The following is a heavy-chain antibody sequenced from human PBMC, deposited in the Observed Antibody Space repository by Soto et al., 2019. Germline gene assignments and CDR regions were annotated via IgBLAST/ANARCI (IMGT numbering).Heavy chain of an antibody. CDR3: AREIVTAGGNNYFDP. CDR1: GGTVASSHW. J-gene: IGHJ5*02. V-gene: IGHV4-4*02. Sequence: QVQLQESGPRLVKPSGSRSLTCGVSGGTVASSHWWSWVRQSPGGGLEWIGNVYHTGDTNFNPSLQSRVTISVDKSNNQFSLRLNSLTAADTAVYFCAREIVTAGGNNYFDPWGPGTLVTVSS. CDR2: VYHTGDT. D-gene: IGHD2-21*02.